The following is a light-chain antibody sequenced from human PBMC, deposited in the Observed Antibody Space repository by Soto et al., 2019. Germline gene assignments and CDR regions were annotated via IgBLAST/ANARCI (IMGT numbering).Light chain of an antibody. J-gene: IGKJ3*01. CDR1: QSISNN. V-gene: IGKV3-15*01. CDR3: QQGFT. CDR2: GAS. Sequence: EIVMIQSPATLSVSPGERATVSCRASQSISNNLAWDQQKPGQAPRLLIYGASRRAMDIPVRFSGSGSGTEFILTISSLQPEDFATYYCQQGFTFGPGTRLDI.